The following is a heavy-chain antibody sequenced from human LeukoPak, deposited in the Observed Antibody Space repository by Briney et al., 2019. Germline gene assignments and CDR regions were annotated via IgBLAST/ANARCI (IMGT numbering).Heavy chain of an antibody. CDR1: GYTFTGYY. V-gene: IGHV1-2*06. D-gene: IGHD3-10*01. CDR2: INPNSGGT. J-gene: IGHJ4*02. CDR3: ARDRDVLLWFGDTYYFDY. Sequence: ASVKVSCKASGYTFTGYYMHWVRQAPGQGLEWMERINPNSGGTNYAQKFQGRVTMTRDTSISTAYMELSRLRSDDTAVYYCARDRDVLLWFGDTYYFDYWGQGTLVTVSS.